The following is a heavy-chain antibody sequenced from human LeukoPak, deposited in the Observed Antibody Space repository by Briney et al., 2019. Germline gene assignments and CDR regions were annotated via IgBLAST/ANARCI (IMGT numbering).Heavy chain of an antibody. D-gene: IGHD1-1*01. CDR3: ARSEAGTTSDY. Sequence: SVKVSCKASVGTFSSYAISWVRQAPGQGLEWMGRIIPIFGIANYAQKFQGRVTITADKSTSTAYMELSSLRSGDTAVYYCARSEAGTTSDYWGQGTLVTVSS. J-gene: IGHJ4*02. CDR2: IIPIFGIA. CDR1: VGTFSSYA. V-gene: IGHV1-69*04.